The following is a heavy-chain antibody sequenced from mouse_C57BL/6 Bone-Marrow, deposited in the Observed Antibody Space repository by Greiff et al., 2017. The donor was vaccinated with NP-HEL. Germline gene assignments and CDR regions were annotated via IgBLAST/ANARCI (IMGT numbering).Heavy chain of an antibody. CDR1: GYTFTDYY. D-gene: IGHD2-14*01. V-gene: IGHV1-76*01. CDR3: ARWRYDDDY. CDR2: IYPGSGNT. Sequence: LVESGAELVRPGASVKLSCKASGYTFTDYYINWVKQRPGQGLEWIARIYPGSGNTYYNEKFKGKATLTAEKSSSTAYMQLSSLTSEDSAVYFCARWRYDDDYWGQGTTLTVSS. J-gene: IGHJ2*01.